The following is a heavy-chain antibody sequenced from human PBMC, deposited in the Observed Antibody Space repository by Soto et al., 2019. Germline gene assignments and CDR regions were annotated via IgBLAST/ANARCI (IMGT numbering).Heavy chain of an antibody. CDR1: GFTFSRYW. J-gene: IGHJ6*02. Sequence: GGSLRLSCAASGFTFSRYWMHWVRQAPGKGLVWVSRINSDGSSTSYADSVKGRFTISRDNAKNTLYLQMNSLRAEDTAVYYCAREMLYSNYVGYYYYYGMYVWGQGTTVTVS. D-gene: IGHD4-4*01. CDR3: AREMLYSNYVGYYYYYGMYV. V-gene: IGHV3-74*01. CDR2: INSDGSST.